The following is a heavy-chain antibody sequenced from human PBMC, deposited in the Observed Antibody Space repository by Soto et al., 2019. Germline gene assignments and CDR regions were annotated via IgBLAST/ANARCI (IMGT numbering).Heavy chain of an antibody. J-gene: IGHJ6*02. Sequence: GGSLRLSCAASGFTFSNYAVHWVRQAPGKGLEWVAVISYDGGNKYYADSLKGRFTISRDNSKNTLYLQMDSLRADDTAVYYCIKSRDYVWGSYRYEPPPYYDDMDLWGQGTTVTVSS. CDR1: GFTFSNYA. CDR3: IKSRDYVWGSYRYEPPPYYDDMDL. V-gene: IGHV3-30-3*01. D-gene: IGHD3-16*02. CDR2: ISYDGGNK.